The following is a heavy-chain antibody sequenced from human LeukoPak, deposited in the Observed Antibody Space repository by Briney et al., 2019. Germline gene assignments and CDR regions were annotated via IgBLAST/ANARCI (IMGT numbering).Heavy chain of an antibody. J-gene: IGHJ5*02. V-gene: IGHV4-59*01. D-gene: IGHD2-2*01. CDR1: GTSITRTY. CDR2: VHDTGDT. CDR3: AREYQLPSRTTSFEP. Sequence: PSETLSLTCTVSGTSITRTYWSWIRQPPGRGLESVGYVHDTGDTNYNPSLKSRVTISVDTSKNQFSLKLSSVTAADKAVYSCAREYQLPSRTTSFEPWGHRTLVTVSS.